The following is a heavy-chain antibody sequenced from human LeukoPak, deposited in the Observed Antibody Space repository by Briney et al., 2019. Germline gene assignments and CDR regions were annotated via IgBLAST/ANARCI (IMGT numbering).Heavy chain of an antibody. Sequence: GASLKISCKGSGYTFTSYWISWVRPLPGKGLEWMGRIDPSDSYTNYSPSFQGHVTISADKSISTAYLQWSSLKASDTAMYYCARHYGGNWLDPWGQGTLVTVSS. V-gene: IGHV5-10-1*01. CDR3: ARHYGGNWLDP. CDR2: IDPSDSYT. D-gene: IGHD4-23*01. J-gene: IGHJ5*02. CDR1: GYTFTSYW.